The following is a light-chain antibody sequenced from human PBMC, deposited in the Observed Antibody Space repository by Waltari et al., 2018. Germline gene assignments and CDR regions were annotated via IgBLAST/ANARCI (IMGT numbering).Light chain of an antibody. CDR2: KNG. J-gene: IGLJ2*01. CDR3: AAWDDSLSGVI. Sequence: QSVLTQPPSASGTPGQRVTLSCSGSSSNIGPYYVYWYQPLPGTAPKLRISKNGQRPSGVPVRFSASSAGTSASLAIRGLRSEDEADYYCAAWDDSLSGVIFGGGTKLTVL. V-gene: IGLV1-47*01. CDR1: SSNIGPYY.